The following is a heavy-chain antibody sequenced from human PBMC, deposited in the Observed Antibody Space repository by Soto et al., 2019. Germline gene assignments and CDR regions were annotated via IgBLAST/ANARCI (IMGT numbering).Heavy chain of an antibody. Sequence: SETLSLTCTVSGGSISSYYWSWIRQPPGKELEWIGYIYYSGSTNYNPSLKSRVTISVDTSKNQFSLKLCSVTAADTAVYYCASFAGDQYCSGGSCFPNLFFDYWGQGTLVTVSS. V-gene: IGHV4-59*08. J-gene: IGHJ4*02. CDR2: IYYSGST. CDR3: ASFAGDQYCSGGSCFPNLFFDY. D-gene: IGHD2-15*01. CDR1: GGSISSYY.